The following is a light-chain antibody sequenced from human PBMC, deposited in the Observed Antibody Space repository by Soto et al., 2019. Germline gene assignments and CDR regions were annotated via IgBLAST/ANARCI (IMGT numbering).Light chain of an antibody. CDR3: SSFAGSNEVV. CDR1: SSDVGAYNY. Sequence: QSALTQPPSASGSPGQSVTISCTGTSSDVGAYNYVSWYQQHRGKAPKVMIFEVSKRPSGVPDRFSGSKSGNTASLTVSGLQAEDEADYYCSSFAGSNEVVFGGGTKLTVL. J-gene: IGLJ3*02. V-gene: IGLV2-8*01. CDR2: EVS.